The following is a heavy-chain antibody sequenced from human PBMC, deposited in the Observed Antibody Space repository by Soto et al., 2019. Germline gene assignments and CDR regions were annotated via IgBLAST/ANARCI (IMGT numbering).Heavy chain of an antibody. Sequence: PGGSLRLSCAASGFTFSSHAMSRVRQAPGKGLEWVSAISGSGGSTYYADSVKGRFTISRDNSKNTLYLQMNSLRAEDTAVYYCAKDPQPPGPYYYMDVWGKGTTVTVSS. CDR3: AKDPQPPGPYYYMDV. V-gene: IGHV3-23*01. CDR2: ISGSGGST. CDR1: GFTFSSHA. J-gene: IGHJ6*03.